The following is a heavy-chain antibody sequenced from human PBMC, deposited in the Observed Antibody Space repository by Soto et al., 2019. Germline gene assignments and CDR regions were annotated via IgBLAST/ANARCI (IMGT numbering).Heavy chain of an antibody. CDR3: ACGFGVVISSGPGPNYYYYGMDV. Sequence: EASVKVSCKASGYTFTSYYMHWVRQAPGQGLEWMGIINPSGGSTSYAQKFQGRVTMTRDTSTSTVYMELSSLRPEDTAVYYCACGFGVVISSGPGPNYYYYGMDVWGQGTTVTVSS. J-gene: IGHJ6*02. D-gene: IGHD3-3*01. CDR2: INPSGGST. V-gene: IGHV1-46*01. CDR1: GYTFTSYY.